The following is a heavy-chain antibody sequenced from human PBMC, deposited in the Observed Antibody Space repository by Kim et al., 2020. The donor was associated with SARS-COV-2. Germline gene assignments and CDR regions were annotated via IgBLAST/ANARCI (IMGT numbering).Heavy chain of an antibody. CDR2: ISSSGSTI. J-gene: IGHJ6*02. Sequence: GGSLRLSCAASGFTFSSYEMNWVRQAPGKGLEWVSYISSSGSTIYYADSVKGRFTISRDNAKNSLYLQMNSLRAEDTAVYYCARDYLGPYYYGSGSYFGSRGKPAYYYYYGMDVWGQGTTVTVSS. CDR1: GFTFSSYE. CDR3: ARDYLGPYYYGSGSYFGSRGKPAYYYYYGMDV. D-gene: IGHD3-10*01. V-gene: IGHV3-48*03.